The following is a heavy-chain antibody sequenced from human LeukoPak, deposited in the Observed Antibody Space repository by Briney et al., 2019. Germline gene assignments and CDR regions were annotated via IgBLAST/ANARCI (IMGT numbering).Heavy chain of an antibody. J-gene: IGHJ4*02. V-gene: IGHV1-24*01. CDR3: ATSPIAARRQYYFDY. CDR1: GYTLTELS. CDR2: FDPEDGET. Sequence: GASVKVSCKVSGYTLTELSMHWVRQAPGKGLGWMGGFDPEDGETIYAQKFQGRVTMTEDTSTDTAYMELSSLRSEDTAVYYCATSPIAARRQYYFDYWGQGTLVTVSS. D-gene: IGHD6-6*01.